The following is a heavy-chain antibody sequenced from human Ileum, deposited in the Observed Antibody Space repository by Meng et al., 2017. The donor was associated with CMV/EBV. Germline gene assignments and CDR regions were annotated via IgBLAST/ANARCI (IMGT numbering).Heavy chain of an antibody. D-gene: IGHD3-16*01. J-gene: IGHJ4*02. CDR3: AKKFPGSYDIFDY. V-gene: IGHV3-30*02. CDR2: ISYDGNKK. CDR1: GFTFSIYG. Sequence: QVEVVDSGGGVVQHGGSLRLSCAASGFTFSIYGMHWVRQAPGKGLEWVAYISYDGNKKYYADSVKGRFTISRDNSKNTLYLQMNSLRAEDTAVYYCAKKFPGSYDIFDYWGQGTLVTVSS.